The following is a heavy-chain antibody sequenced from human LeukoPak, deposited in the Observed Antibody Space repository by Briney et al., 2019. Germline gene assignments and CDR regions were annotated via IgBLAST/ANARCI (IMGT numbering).Heavy chain of an antibody. CDR3: AKESHDSSGYYHYFDY. V-gene: IGHV3-30*18. Sequence: GRSLRLSCAASGFTFRSYGTHWVRQAPGKGLEWVALISYDGSKKYYADSVKGRFPISRDNSKNTLYLQMNSLRAEDTAVYYCAKESHDSSGYYHYFDYWGQGALVTVSS. J-gene: IGHJ4*02. D-gene: IGHD3-22*01. CDR2: ISYDGSKK. CDR1: GFTFRSYG.